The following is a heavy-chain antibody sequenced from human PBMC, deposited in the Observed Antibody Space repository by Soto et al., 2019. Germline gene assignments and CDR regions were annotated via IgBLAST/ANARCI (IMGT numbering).Heavy chain of an antibody. J-gene: IGHJ4*02. CDR3: AREVDRIAALDY. D-gene: IGHD6-6*01. CDR2: ISAYNGNT. Sequence: APVKVSCKASGYTFTSSGISWVRQAPGQGLQWMGWISAYNGNTNYAQKLQGRVTMTTDTSTSTAYMELRSLRSDDTAVYYCAREVDRIAALDYWGQGSLVTVSS. V-gene: IGHV1-18*01. CDR1: GYTFTSSG.